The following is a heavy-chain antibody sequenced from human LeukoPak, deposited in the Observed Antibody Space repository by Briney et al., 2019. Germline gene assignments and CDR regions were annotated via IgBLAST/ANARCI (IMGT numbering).Heavy chain of an antibody. V-gene: IGHV3-48*04. D-gene: IGHD5-18*01. J-gene: IGHJ6*02. Sequence: GGSLRLSCATSGFTFSTYSMNWVRQAPGKGLEWVSYITSTSSTIYYADSVKGRFTISRDSAKNSLYLQMNSLRVEDTAVYYCARVGFQDTTMVNSYYYGMDVWGQGTTVTVSS. CDR3: ARVGFQDTTMVNSYYYGMDV. CDR2: ITSTSSTI. CDR1: GFTFSTYS.